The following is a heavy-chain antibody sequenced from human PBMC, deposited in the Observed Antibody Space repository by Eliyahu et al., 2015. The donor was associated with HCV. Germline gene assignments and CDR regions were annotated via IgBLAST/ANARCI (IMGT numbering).Heavy chain of an antibody. CDR3: AKKNTLYYDSSGPFDY. CDR1: GFTFDDYA. J-gene: IGHJ4*02. V-gene: IGHV3-9*01. Sequence: EVQLVESGGGLVQPGRSLRLSCAASGFTFDDYAMHWVRQAPGKGLEWVSGISWNSGSIGYADSVKGRFTISRDNAKNSLYLQMNSLRAEDTALYYCAKKNTLYYDSSGPFDYWGQGTLVTVSS. CDR2: ISWNSGSI. D-gene: IGHD3-22*01.